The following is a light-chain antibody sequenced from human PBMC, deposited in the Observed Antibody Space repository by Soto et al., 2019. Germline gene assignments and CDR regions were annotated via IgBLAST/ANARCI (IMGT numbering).Light chain of an antibody. J-gene: IGLJ1*01. CDR1: SSNIGSNF. Sequence: QSALTQAPSASGTPGQRVTISCSGSSSNIGSNFVYWYQQLPGTAPKLLIFKNNQRPSGVPDRFSGSKSGTSASLAISGLRSGDEADYYCATWDDSLNDYVFATGTKVTVL. CDR2: KNN. V-gene: IGLV1-47*01. CDR3: ATWDDSLNDYV.